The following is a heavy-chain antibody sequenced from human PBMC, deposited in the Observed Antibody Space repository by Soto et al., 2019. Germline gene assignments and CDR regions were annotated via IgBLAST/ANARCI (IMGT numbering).Heavy chain of an antibody. J-gene: IGHJ6*03. CDR1: GGTFSSYT. Sequence: QVQLVHSGAEVKKPGSSVKVYCKASGGTFSSYTISWVRQAPGQGLEWMGRIIPILGMANYAPKFPGRVTITADKDTSTAYMELSSLGSDDTPVYCCASGHFWSGYTSDYYYYIDVLGKGTTVTVSS. D-gene: IGHD3-3*02. CDR3: ASGHFWSGYTSDYYYYIDV. CDR2: IIPILGMA. V-gene: IGHV1-69*02.